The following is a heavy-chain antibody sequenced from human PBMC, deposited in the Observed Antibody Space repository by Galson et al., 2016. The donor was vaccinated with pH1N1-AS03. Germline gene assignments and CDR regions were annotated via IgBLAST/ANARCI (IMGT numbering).Heavy chain of an antibody. J-gene: IGHJ4*02. D-gene: IGHD6-13*01. Sequence: SLRLSCAASGFTFSRNAMYWVRQAPGKGLEFVSAISSSGGSTYYANSVEDRFIISRDNSKNMLYLQMGSLRAEDKAVYYCVRGDPVTAGGTGCDYWGQGTLVTVSS. CDR2: ISSSGGST. CDR1: GFTFSRNA. V-gene: IGHV3-64*01. CDR3: VRGDPVTAGGTGCDY.